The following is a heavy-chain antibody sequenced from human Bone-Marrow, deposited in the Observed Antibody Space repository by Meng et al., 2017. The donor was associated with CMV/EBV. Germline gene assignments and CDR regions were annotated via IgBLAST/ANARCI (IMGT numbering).Heavy chain of an antibody. J-gene: IGHJ6*02. CDR1: GGSFSGYY. V-gene: IGHV4-34*01. D-gene: IGHD2-15*01. CDR2: INHSGST. Sequence: SETLSLTCAVYGGSFSGYYWSWIRQPPGKGLEWIGEINHSGSTNYNPSLKSRVTISVDTSKNQFSLKLSSVTAADTAVYYCARGRVRYCSGGSCYSYAYYYYGMDVWGQGTMVTVSS. CDR3: ARGRVRYCSGGSCYSYAYYYYGMDV.